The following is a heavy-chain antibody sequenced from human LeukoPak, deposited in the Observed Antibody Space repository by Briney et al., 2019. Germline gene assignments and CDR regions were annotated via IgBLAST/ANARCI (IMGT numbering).Heavy chain of an antibody. D-gene: IGHD3-22*01. CDR1: GGTFSSYA. J-gene: IGHJ4*02. Sequence: GASVKVSCKASGGTFSSYAISWVRQAPGQGLEWMGGIIPIFGTANYAQKFQGRVTITADESTSTAYMELSSLRSEDTAVYYCARWRDYYDSSGYSTFLDYWGQGTLVTVSS. V-gene: IGHV1-69*13. CDR2: IIPIFGTA. CDR3: ARWRDYYDSSGYSTFLDY.